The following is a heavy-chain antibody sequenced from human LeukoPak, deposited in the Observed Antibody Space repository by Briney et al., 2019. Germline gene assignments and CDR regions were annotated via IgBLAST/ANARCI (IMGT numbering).Heavy chain of an antibody. D-gene: IGHD1-1*01. J-gene: IGHJ4*02. CDR1: GYTFTSNY. CDR2: IYPRDGRT. V-gene: IGHV1-46*01. Sequence: ASVKVSCKASGYTFTSNYIHWVRQAPGQGLEWMGMIYPRDGRTSYAQKLQGRVTVTRDTSTSTAHMDPSGLSCEQQAVYYCARDQERFDHWGQGALVTVSS. CDR3: ARDQERFDH.